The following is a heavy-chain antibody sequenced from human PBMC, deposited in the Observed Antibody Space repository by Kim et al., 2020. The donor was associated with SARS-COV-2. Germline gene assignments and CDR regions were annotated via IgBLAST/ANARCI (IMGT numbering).Heavy chain of an antibody. Sequence: GGSLRLSCAASGFTFSSYGMHWVRQAPGKGLEWVAVIWYDRSNKYYADSVKGRFTISRDNSKNTLYLQMNSLRAEDTAVYYCARDWGYYGSGSYFDYWGQGTLVTVSS. CDR3: ARDWGYYGSGSYFDY. CDR1: GFTFSSYG. CDR2: IWYDRSNK. D-gene: IGHD3-10*01. V-gene: IGHV3-33*01. J-gene: IGHJ4*02.